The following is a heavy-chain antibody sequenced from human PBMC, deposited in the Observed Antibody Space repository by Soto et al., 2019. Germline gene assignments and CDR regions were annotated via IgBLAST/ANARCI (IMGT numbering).Heavy chain of an antibody. CDR3: AKPIQLNYDFWSGGPSAAFDI. CDR2: ISYDGSKK. D-gene: IGHD3-3*01. V-gene: IGHV3-30*18. Sequence: QVQLVESGGGVVQPGRSLRLSCAASGFTFSSYGMHWVRQAPGKGLEWVAVISYDGSKKYYADSVKGRFTISRDNSKNTLYLQMNSLRAEDTAVYYCAKPIQLNYDFWSGGPSAAFDIWGQGTMVTVSS. J-gene: IGHJ3*02. CDR1: GFTFSSYG.